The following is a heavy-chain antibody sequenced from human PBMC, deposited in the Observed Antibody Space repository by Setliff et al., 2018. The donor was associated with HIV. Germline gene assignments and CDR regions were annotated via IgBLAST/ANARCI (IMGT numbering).Heavy chain of an antibody. CDR1: GFSFSSYW. V-gene: IGHV3-7*03. CDR2: IKQDGSQK. D-gene: IGHD1-26*01. CDR3: ARWPREVGYYYYYMDV. J-gene: IGHJ6*03. Sequence: PGGSLRLSCAASGFSFSSYWMSWVRQAPGKGLEWVANIKQDGSQKFYVDSVKGRFTISRDNAKNSVYLQMNSLRVEDTAVYYCARWPREVGYYYYYMDVWGKGTTVTV.